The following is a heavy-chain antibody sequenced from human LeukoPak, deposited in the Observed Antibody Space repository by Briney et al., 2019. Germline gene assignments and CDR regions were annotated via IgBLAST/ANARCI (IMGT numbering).Heavy chain of an antibody. D-gene: IGHD4-17*01. CDR1: GFTFDDYA. CDR3: AKRPSDYGDYVSYFDY. CDR2: ISWNSGTI. V-gene: IGHV3-9*01. Sequence: GGSLRLSCAASGFTFDDYAMHWVRQVPGKGLEWVSGISWNSGTIGYADSVKGRFTISRDNSKDTLYLQMNSLRAEDTAVYYCAKRPSDYGDYVSYFDYWGQGTLVTVSS. J-gene: IGHJ4*02.